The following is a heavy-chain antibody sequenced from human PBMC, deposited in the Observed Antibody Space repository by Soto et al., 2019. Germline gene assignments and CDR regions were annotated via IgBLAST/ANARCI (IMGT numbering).Heavy chain of an antibody. CDR1: GGTFSSYA. J-gene: IGHJ6*02. CDR2: IIPIFGTA. CDR3: ARSSTVTNWLYYYYGMDV. D-gene: IGHD4-17*01. Sequence: ASVKVSCKASGGTFSSYAISWVRQASGQGLEWMGGIIPIFGTANYAQKFQGRVTITADESTSTAYMELSSLRSEDTAVYYCARSSTVTNWLYYYYGMDVWGQVTTVTVSS. V-gene: IGHV1-69*13.